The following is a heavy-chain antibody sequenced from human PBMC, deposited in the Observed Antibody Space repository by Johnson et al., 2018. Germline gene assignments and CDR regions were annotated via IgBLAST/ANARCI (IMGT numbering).Heavy chain of an antibody. CDR3: ARSSRTHFYYYMDV. Sequence: QVQLQESGPGLVKPSQTLSLTCNVSGGSISSSDYYWNWIRQPPGKALEWVGYFSYSGRTYYSPSPKSRVIISVDTSKNQFSLRLNSGTAADTALYFCARSSRTHFYYYMDVWGKGTTVTVSS. CDR2: FSYSGRT. V-gene: IGHV4-30-4*01. CDR1: GGSISSSDYY. J-gene: IGHJ6*03. D-gene: IGHD2-15*01.